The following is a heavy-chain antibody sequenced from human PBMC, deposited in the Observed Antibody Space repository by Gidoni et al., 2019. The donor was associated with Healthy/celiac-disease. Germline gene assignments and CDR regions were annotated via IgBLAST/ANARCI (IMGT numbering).Heavy chain of an antibody. Sequence: QVQLVASGGGVVQPGRSLRLSCAASGFTFSGYGMHWVRQAPGKGLEWVAVIWYDGSKKYYADSVEGRFTISRDNSKNTLYLQMNSLRAEDTAVYDCARGPNYGVHGGSDYWGQGTLVTVSS. D-gene: IGHD4-17*01. V-gene: IGHV3-33*01. CDR3: ARGPNYGVHGGSDY. CDR2: IWYDGSKK. CDR1: GFTFSGYG. J-gene: IGHJ4*02.